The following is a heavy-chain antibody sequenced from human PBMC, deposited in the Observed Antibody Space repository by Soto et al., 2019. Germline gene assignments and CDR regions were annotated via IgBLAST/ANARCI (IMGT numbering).Heavy chain of an antibody. D-gene: IGHD6-13*01. CDR1: GFTFSSYS. Sequence: GGSLRLSCAASGFTFSSYSTNWVRQAPGKGLEWVSSISSSSSYIYYADSVKGRFTISRDNAKNSLYLQMNSLRAEDTAVYYCATDSGIESDYYYHGMDVWGQGTTVTVSS. J-gene: IGHJ6*02. V-gene: IGHV3-21*01. CDR3: ATDSGIESDYYYHGMDV. CDR2: ISSSSSYI.